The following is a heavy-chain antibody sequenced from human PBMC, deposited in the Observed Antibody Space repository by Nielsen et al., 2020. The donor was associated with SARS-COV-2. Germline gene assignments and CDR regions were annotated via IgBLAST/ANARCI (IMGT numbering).Heavy chain of an antibody. V-gene: IGHV4-59*10. CDR2: IYTSGST. J-gene: IGHJ4*02. CDR3: AAGITAAAGF. Sequence: SETLSLTCAVYGGSFSGYYWSWIRQPAGKGLEWIGRIYTSGSTNYNPSLKSRVTMSVDTSKNQFSLKLSSVTAADTAVYYCAAGITAAAGFWGQGTLVTVSS. D-gene: IGHD6-13*01. CDR1: GGSFSGYY.